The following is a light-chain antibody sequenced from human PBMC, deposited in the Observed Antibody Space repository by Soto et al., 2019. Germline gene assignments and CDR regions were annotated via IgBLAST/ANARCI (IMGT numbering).Light chain of an antibody. CDR1: QSVSSR. J-gene: IGKJ1*01. CDR3: QQYGSSPWT. Sequence: IVLTQSPATLSLSPGERATLSCRASQSVSSRLAWYQQKPGQSPRLLIYGASSRATGIPDRFSGSGSGTDFTLTVSRLEPEDFAVYYCQQYGSSPWTFGQGTKVDIK. CDR2: GAS. V-gene: IGKV3-20*01.